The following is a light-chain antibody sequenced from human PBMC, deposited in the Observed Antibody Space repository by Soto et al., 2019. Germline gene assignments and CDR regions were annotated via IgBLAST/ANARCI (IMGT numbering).Light chain of an antibody. V-gene: IGKV3-20*01. CDR1: QSVSSSH. Sequence: EIVLTQSPGTLSLSPGERATLSCRASQSVSSSHLAWYQQKPGQAPRLLISGASSRATGIPDRFTGSGSGTDFTLTISILETEDLAVYDCQQYGSSPRTVGQGTRREIK. CDR3: QQYGSSPRT. J-gene: IGKJ5*01. CDR2: GAS.